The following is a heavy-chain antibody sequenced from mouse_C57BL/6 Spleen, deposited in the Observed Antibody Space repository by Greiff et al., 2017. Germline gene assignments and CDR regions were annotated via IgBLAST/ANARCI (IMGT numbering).Heavy chain of an antibody. V-gene: IGHV5-6*02. CDR3: ARHRAGY. CDR1: GFTFSSYG. D-gene: IGHD3-1*01. CDR2: ISSGGSYT. J-gene: IGHJ2*01. Sequence: DVKLVESGGDLVKPGGSLKLSCAASGFTFSSYGMSWVRQTPDKRLEWVATISSGGSYTYYPDSVKGRFTISRDNAKNTLYLQMSSLKSEDTAMYYCARHRAGYWGQGTTLTVSS.